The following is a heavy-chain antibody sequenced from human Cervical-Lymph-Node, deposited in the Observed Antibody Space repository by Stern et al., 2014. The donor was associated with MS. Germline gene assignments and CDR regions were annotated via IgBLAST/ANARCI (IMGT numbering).Heavy chain of an antibody. CDR2: IYYRGNS. Sequence: QLQLQESGPGLVKPSETLSLTCTVSGGSTSNYYWSWIRQPPGKGLEWIGYIYYRGNSNYHPAIKSRATISVDIPKKQFSLKLTSVTAADTAVYYCASSGYDYSNGSYSYFDYWGQGTLVSVSS. D-gene: IGHD2-8*01. J-gene: IGHJ4*02. CDR3: ASSGYDYSNGSYSYFDY. V-gene: IGHV4-59*01. CDR1: GGSTSNYY.